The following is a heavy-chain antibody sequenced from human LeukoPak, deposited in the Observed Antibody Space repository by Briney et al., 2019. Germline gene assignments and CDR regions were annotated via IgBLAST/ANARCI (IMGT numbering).Heavy chain of an antibody. J-gene: IGHJ4*02. CDR1: GGSISSYY. D-gene: IGHD5-18*01. V-gene: IGHV4-59*08. CDR3: ARVFDTAMVKIDY. CDR2: IYYSGST. Sequence: SETLSLTCTVSGGSISSYYWSWLRQPPGKGLEWIGYIYYSGSTNYNPSLKSRVTISVDTSKNQFSLKLSSVTAADTAVYYCARVFDTAMVKIDYWGQGTLVTVSS.